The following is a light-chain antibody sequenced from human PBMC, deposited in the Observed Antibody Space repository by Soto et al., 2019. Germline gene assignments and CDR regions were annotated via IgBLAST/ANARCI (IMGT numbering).Light chain of an antibody. J-gene: IGKJ1*01. CDR1: QSIRIN. CDR3: QQYNNWPPRAWT. V-gene: IGKV3-15*01. Sequence: EIVMTQSPATLSVSPGERATLSCRASQSIRINVGWYQQRPGQAPRLLIYGASTRATGIPARFSGSGSGTEFTLTISSLQSEDFAVYYCQQYNNWPPRAWTFGQGTKVEIK. CDR2: GAS.